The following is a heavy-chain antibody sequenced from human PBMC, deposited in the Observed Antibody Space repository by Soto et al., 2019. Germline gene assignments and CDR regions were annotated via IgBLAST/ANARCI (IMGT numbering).Heavy chain of an antibody. CDR1: GYTFTSYY. V-gene: IGHV1-46*03. CDR3: ARLDYGGNSRPSLGY. D-gene: IGHD4-17*01. Sequence: QVQLVQSGAEVKKPGASVKVSCKASGYTFTSYYMHWVRQAPGQGLEWMGIINPSGGSTSYAQKFQDRVTMTRDTSTSTVYMELSSLRSEDTAVYYCARLDYGGNSRPSLGYWGQGTLVTVSS. CDR2: INPSGGST. J-gene: IGHJ4*02.